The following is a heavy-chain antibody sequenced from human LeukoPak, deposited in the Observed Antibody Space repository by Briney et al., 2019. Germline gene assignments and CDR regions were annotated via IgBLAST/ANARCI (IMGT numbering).Heavy chain of an antibody. Sequence: PSQTMSLTCTVSGGSISSGGYYWSWIRQHPGKGLEWIGYIYYSGSTYYNPSLKSRVTISVDTSKNQFSLKLSSVTAADTAVYYCASDHTVVTDQWAFDIWGQGTMVTVSS. CDR2: IYYSGST. CDR3: ASDHTVVTDQWAFDI. J-gene: IGHJ3*02. CDR1: GGSISSGGYY. V-gene: IGHV4-31*03. D-gene: IGHD4-23*01.